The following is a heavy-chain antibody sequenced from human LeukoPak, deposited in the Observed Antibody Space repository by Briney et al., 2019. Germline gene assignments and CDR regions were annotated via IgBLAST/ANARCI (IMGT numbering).Heavy chain of an antibody. CDR1: GGSISSGDYY. V-gene: IGHV4-30-4*01. J-gene: IGHJ4*02. D-gene: IGHD3-3*01. Sequence: SETLSLTCTVSGGSISSGDYYWSWIRRPPGKGLEWIGYIHYSGSTYYNPSLKSRVTISVDTSKNQFSLKLSSVTAADTAVYYCARYFWSGTFDYWGQGTLVIVSS. CDR2: IHYSGST. CDR3: ARYFWSGTFDY.